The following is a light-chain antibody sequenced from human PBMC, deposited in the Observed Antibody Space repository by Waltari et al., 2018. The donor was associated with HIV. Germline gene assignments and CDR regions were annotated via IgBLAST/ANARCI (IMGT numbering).Light chain of an antibody. CDR2: GVN. Sequence: QSALTQPASVSGSPGQSITISCTGANTDIGLYNLVSWYRQHPDKAPQLVIYGVNTRPLGVSDRFSGSKAGNTASLTISSLQAEDEADYYCSSYTNSDILLFGGGTKLTVL. CDR1: NTDIGLYNL. CDR3: SSYTNSDILL. V-gene: IGLV2-14*01. J-gene: IGLJ2*01.